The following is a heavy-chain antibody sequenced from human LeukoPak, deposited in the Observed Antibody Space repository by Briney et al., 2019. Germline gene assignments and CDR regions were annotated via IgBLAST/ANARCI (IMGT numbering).Heavy chain of an antibody. Sequence: GGSLRLSCAASAPTFSNFEMNWVRQAPGKGLEWVSYISHSGKTIYYANSVKGRFTISRDNAKNSLYLQMNSLRAEDTAVYYCARDFSINWNSDFDYWGQGTLVTVSS. D-gene: IGHD1-7*01. J-gene: IGHJ4*02. V-gene: IGHV3-48*03. CDR2: ISHSGKTI. CDR3: ARDFSINWNSDFDY. CDR1: APTFSNFE.